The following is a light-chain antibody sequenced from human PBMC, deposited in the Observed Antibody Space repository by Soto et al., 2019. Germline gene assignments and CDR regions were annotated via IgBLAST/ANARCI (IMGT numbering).Light chain of an antibody. CDR3: QQCGTPPPT. CDR2: DAS. J-gene: IGKJ4*01. V-gene: IGKV3-20*01. Sequence: EIVLTQSPGTLSLSPGERATLSCRASQSVNSIYLAWYQQKPGQAPRLLIYDASSRATGIPDRFSGSGSGTDFTLTISRLEPEDVAVYYCQQCGTPPPTFGGGTRVEIK. CDR1: QSVNSIY.